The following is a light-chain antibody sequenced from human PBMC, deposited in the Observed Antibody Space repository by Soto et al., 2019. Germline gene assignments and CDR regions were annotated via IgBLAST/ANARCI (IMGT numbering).Light chain of an antibody. CDR1: QSISRY. CDR2: AAS. CDR3: QQSYTTPS. Sequence: DIQMTQSPSSLSASVGDRVTITCRASQSISRYSNWYQQKPGKAPKLLIYAASNLQSGVPSRFSGSGSGTDFTLTITSLQPEDFATYYCQQSYTTPSFGQGTKVEI. V-gene: IGKV1-39*01. J-gene: IGKJ1*01.